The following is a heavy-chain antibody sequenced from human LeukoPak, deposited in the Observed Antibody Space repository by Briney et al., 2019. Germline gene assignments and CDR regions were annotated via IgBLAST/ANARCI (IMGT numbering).Heavy chain of an antibody. D-gene: IGHD4-11*01. CDR1: GFTFSSYS. CDR3: AKDLDYSNYRY. J-gene: IGHJ4*02. CDR2: ISPTSSYI. V-gene: IGHV3-21*01. Sequence: GGSLRLSCAASGFTFSSYSMNWVRQAPGQALEWVSSISPTSSYIYYADSVKGRFTISRDNARDSLYLQMNSLRAEDAAVYYCAKDLDYSNYRYWGQGTLVTVSS.